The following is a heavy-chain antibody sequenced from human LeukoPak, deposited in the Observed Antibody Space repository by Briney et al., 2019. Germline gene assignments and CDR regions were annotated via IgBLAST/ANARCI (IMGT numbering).Heavy chain of an antibody. CDR3: AKVRDLDTVLGRFDN. Sequence: GGSLRLSCAASGFTFSSYAMSWVRQAPGKGLEWVSAISGSGGSTYYADSVKGRFTISRDNSKNTLYLQMNSLRAEDTAVYNCAKVRDLDTVLGRFDNWGQGTLVTVSS. J-gene: IGHJ5*02. V-gene: IGHV3-23*01. D-gene: IGHD5-18*01. CDR2: ISGSGGST. CDR1: GFTFSSYA.